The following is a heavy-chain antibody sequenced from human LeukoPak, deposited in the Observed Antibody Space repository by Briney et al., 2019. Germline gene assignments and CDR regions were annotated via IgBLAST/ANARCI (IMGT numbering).Heavy chain of an antibody. CDR2: ISYDGSNK. D-gene: IGHD6-13*01. V-gene: IGHV3-30*04. J-gene: IGHJ4*02. Sequence: GGSLRLSCAASGFTFSSYAMHWVRQAPGKGLEWVAVISYDGSNKYYADSVKGRFTISRDNSKNTLYLQMNSLRAEDTAVYYCARDSRGVAAARTFDYWGQGTLVTVSS. CDR3: ARDSRGVAAARTFDY. CDR1: GFTFSSYA.